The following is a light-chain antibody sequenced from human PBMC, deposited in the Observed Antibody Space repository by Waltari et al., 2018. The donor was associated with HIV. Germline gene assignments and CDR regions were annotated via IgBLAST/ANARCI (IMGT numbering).Light chain of an antibody. J-gene: IGLJ3*02. CDR3: QSYDSALSGWV. CDR1: SSNIGAGYD. Sequence: QSVLTQPPSVSGAPRQRVTISCTGSSSNIGAGYDVHWYEQLPGAAPKRLIYGNGHRRSGVPDRFSGSKSGTSASLAITGLQAEDEADYYCQSYDSALSGWVFGGGTKLTVL. V-gene: IGLV1-40*01. CDR2: GNG.